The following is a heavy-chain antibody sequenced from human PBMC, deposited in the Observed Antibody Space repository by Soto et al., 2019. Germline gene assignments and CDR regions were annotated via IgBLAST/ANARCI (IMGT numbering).Heavy chain of an antibody. CDR1: GGTFSSYT. J-gene: IGHJ6*02. CDR2: IIPIFGTA. CDR3: ARACCSSTSCYKWRYYYYGMYV. Sequence: QVQLVQSGAEVKKPGYSVKVSCTASGGTFSSYTISWVRHAPGQGLEWMGGIIPIFGTANYAQKFQGRVTITADKSTSTAYLQLSSLKSENTAVYYCARACCSSTSCYKWRYYYYGMYVWGQGTTVTVSS. D-gene: IGHD2-2*02. V-gene: IGHV1-69*06.